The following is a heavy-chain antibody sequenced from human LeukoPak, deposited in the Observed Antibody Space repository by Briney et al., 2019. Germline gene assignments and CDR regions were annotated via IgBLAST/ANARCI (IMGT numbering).Heavy chain of an antibody. CDR3: AKVSGASYYYDSSGYPSDAFDI. CDR1: GFTFSSYG. Sequence: PGGSLRPSCAASGFTFSSYGMHWVRQAPGKGLEWVAVISYDGSNKYYADSVKGRFTISRDNSKNTLYLQMISLRAEDTAVYYCAKVSGASYYYDSSGYPSDAFDIWGQGTMVTVSS. CDR2: ISYDGSNK. V-gene: IGHV3-30*18. D-gene: IGHD3-22*01. J-gene: IGHJ3*02.